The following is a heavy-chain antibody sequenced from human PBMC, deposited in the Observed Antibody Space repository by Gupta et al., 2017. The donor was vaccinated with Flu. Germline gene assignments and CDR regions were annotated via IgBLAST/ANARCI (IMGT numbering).Heavy chain of an antibody. V-gene: IGHV3-7*01. CDR2: IKQDGSEK. Sequence: EVQLVESGGGLVQPGGSLRLSCAASGFTFSSYWMSWVRQAPGKGLEWVANIKQDGSEKYYVDSVKGRFTISRDNAKNSLYLQMNSLRAEDTAVYYCARASSEYYYDSSGYSDYWGQGTLVTVSS. CDR3: ARASSEYYYDSSGYSDY. CDR1: GFTFSSYW. D-gene: IGHD3-22*01. J-gene: IGHJ4*02.